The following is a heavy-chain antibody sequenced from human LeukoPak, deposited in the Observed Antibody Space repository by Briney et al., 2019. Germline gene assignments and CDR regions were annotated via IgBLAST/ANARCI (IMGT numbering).Heavy chain of an antibody. Sequence: ASVKISCKASGYTLTGHYIHWVRQAPGQGLEWMGWISPHSGFTMYPQRFQGRVTMTADTSISTAFLEVRRLRSDDTAAYYCARQTGDDALDIWGQGTMITVYS. CDR3: ARQTGDDALDI. CDR2: ISPHSGFT. D-gene: IGHD7-27*01. V-gene: IGHV1-2*02. CDR1: GYTLTGHY. J-gene: IGHJ3*02.